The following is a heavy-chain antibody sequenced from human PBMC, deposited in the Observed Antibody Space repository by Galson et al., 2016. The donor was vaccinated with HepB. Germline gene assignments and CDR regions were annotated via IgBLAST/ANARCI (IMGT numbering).Heavy chain of an antibody. J-gene: IGHJ4*02. V-gene: IGHV3-11*06. Sequence: SLRLSCAGSGFTFSDFDMTWIRQAPGKGLEWVSDIRSSGTYTKYAESVKGRFTISRDNAKNSLFLQMNSRRVEDTAVYYCARPATSTRCYNRFDYWGQGTLVTVSS. CDR1: GFTFSDFD. D-gene: IGHD2-2*01. CDR2: IRSSGTYT. CDR3: ARPATSTRCYNRFDY.